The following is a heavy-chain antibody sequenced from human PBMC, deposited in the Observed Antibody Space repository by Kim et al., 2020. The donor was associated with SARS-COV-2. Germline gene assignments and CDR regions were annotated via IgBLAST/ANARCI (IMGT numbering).Heavy chain of an antibody. V-gene: IGHV3-23*01. D-gene: IGHD2-21*02. CDR3: AKHQAYCDGDCYYGFDAFDI. CDR2: IISGGST. Sequence: GGSLRLSCAASGFTFSSYGMSWVRQAPGKGLEWVSAIISGGSTYYADSVRGRFTISRDNSKNTLYLQMNSLRAEDTAVYYCAKHQAYCDGDCYYGFDAFDIWGQGTMVTVSS. CDR1: GFTFSSYG. J-gene: IGHJ3*02.